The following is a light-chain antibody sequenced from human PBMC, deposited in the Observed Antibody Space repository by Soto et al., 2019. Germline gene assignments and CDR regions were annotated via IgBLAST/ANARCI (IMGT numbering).Light chain of an antibody. CDR2: DVS. CDR1: SSDVGGYNY. V-gene: IGLV2-14*01. CDR3: SSYTSSSTPYV. J-gene: IGLJ1*01. Sequence: QSALTQPASVSGSPGQSTTISCTGTSSDVGGYNYVSWYQQHPGKAPKLMIYDVSNRPSGVSNRFSGSKSGNTASLTISGLQAEDEAEYYCSSYTSSSTPYVFGTGTKVTVL.